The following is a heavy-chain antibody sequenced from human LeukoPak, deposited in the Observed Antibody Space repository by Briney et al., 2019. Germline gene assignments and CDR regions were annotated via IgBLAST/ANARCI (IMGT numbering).Heavy chain of an antibody. V-gene: IGHV2-70*04. J-gene: IGHJ4*02. D-gene: IGHD2-21*02. CDR3: ARTPYCGGDCYVDY. CDR1: GFSLSTSGMR. Sequence: SGPALVKPTQTLTLTCTFSGFSLSTSGMRVSWIRQPPGKALGWLARIDWDDDKSYSTSLKTRLTISKDTSKNQVVLTMTNMDPVDTATYYCARTPYCGGDCYVDYWGQGTLVTVSS. CDR2: IDWDDDK.